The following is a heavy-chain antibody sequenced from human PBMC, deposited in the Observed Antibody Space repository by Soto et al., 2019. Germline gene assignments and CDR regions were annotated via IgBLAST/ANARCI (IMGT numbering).Heavy chain of an antibody. Sequence: PSETLSLTCSVSGGSITSHYCSWFRQAPGKGLEWIGYIHHSGSIDYNPSLKSRVTMSVDTSKTHFSLNINSVTAADTALYYCARHGFGQLHGLVDVWGPGTTVTVSS. V-gene: IGHV4-59*08. CDR3: ARHGFGQLHGLVDV. J-gene: IGHJ6*02. CDR1: GGSITSHY. D-gene: IGHD3-10*01. CDR2: IHHSGSI.